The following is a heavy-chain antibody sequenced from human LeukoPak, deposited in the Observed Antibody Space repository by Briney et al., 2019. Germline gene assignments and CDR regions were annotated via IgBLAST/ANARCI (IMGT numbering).Heavy chain of an antibody. CDR2: IYTSGST. J-gene: IGHJ3*02. CDR1: GGSISSGSCY. V-gene: IGHV4-61*02. D-gene: IGHD4-17*01. Sequence: SQTLSLTCTVSGGSISSGSCYWSWIRQPAGKGLEWIGRIYTSGSTNYNPSLKSRVTISVDTSKNQFSLKLSSVTAADTAVYYCARDPIYGDLDAFDIWGQGTMVTVSS. CDR3: ARDPIYGDLDAFDI.